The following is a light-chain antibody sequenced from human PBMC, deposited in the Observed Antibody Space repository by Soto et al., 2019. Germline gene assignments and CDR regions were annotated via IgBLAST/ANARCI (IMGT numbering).Light chain of an antibody. Sequence: EIVMTQSPATLSVSPGERATLSCRASQSVDSKLAWYQQKPGQGPRLLIYGASSRATGIPARFSGSGSGTEFTLTISSLKSEDFAVYYCQHYSPWLWTFGQGTKVEIK. J-gene: IGKJ1*01. V-gene: IGKV3-15*01. CDR1: QSVDSK. CDR3: QHYSPWLWT. CDR2: GAS.